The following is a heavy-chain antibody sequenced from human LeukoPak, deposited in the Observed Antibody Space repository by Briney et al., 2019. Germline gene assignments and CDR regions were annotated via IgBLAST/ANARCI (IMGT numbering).Heavy chain of an antibody. D-gene: IGHD6-13*01. V-gene: IGHV4-39*07. CDR1: GGSISSSSYF. CDR3: ASSGPGIAAAS. J-gene: IGHJ5*02. CDR2: IYVSGNT. Sequence: SETLSLTCTVSGGSISSSSYFWVWIRQPLGKGLEWIGNIYVSGNTYYNPSLKSRVTISVDTSKNQFSLKLSSVTAADTAVYYCASSGPGIAAASWGQGTLVTVSS.